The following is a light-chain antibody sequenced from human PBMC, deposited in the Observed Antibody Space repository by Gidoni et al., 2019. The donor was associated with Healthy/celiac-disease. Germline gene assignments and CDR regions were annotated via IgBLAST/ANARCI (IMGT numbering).Light chain of an antibody. Sequence: QSVLTQPPSASGTPGQRVTISCSGSSSNIGSNTVNWYQQLPGPAPKLLIYSNNQRPSGVPARFSGSKSGTSASLAISGLQSEDEADYYCAAWDDSLNGRWVFGGGTKLTVL. J-gene: IGLJ3*02. V-gene: IGLV1-44*01. CDR2: SNN. CDR1: SSNIGSNT. CDR3: AAWDDSLNGRWV.